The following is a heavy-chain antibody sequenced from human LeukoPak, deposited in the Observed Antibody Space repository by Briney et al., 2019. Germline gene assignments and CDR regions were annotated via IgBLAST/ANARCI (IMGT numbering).Heavy chain of an antibody. J-gene: IGHJ6*02. CDR3: ARTRGRWDMIVAVTSKHGMDV. CDR1: GGSFSGYY. Sequence: SETLSLTCAVYGGSFSGYYWSWIRQPPGKGLEWIGEINHSGSTNYNPSLKSRVTISVDTSKNQFSLKLSSVTAADTAVYYCARTRGRWDMIVAVTSKHGMDVWGQGTTVTVSS. V-gene: IGHV4-34*01. CDR2: INHSGST. D-gene: IGHD3-22*01.